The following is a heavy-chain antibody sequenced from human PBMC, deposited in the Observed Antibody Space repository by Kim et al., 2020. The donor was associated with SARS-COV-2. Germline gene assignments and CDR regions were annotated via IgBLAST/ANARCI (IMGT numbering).Heavy chain of an antibody. V-gene: IGHV1-2*02. Sequence: ASVKVSCKASGDTFSGFYMHWERQAPGQGLEWMGWINPNSGATNYAQKFQDRITLTRDTSISTGYMELNRLTSDDTAVYYCARDQGGLDVWAQGTTLTV. CDR3: ARDQGGLDV. J-gene: IGHJ6*02. CDR2: INPNSGAT. CDR1: GDTFSGFY.